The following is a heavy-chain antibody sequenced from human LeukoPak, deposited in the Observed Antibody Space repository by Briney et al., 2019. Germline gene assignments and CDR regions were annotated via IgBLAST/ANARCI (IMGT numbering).Heavy chain of an antibody. J-gene: IGHJ5*02. Sequence: ASVKVSCKASGYTFTSYGISWVRQAPGQGVEWMGWISAYNGNTNYAQKLQGRVTMTTDTSTSTAYMELRSLRSDDTAVYYCARALPAHIVVVVAATRWFDPWGQGTLVTVSS. CDR3: ARALPAHIVVVVAATRWFDP. V-gene: IGHV1-18*01. CDR1: GYTFTSYG. D-gene: IGHD2-15*01. CDR2: ISAYNGNT.